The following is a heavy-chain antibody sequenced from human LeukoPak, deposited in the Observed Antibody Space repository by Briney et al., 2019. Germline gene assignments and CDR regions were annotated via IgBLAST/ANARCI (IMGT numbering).Heavy chain of an antibody. Sequence: GGSLRLSCAASGFTFSSYEMNWVRQAPGKGLEWVSGIVGGDGGTYYADSVKGRFIISRDNSKNTLYLQMNSLRAEDTAVYYCAKVREDIVVVVAATDPLDYWGQGTLVTVSS. V-gene: IGHV3-23*01. D-gene: IGHD2-15*01. J-gene: IGHJ4*02. CDR3: AKVREDIVVVVAATDPLDY. CDR1: GFTFSSYE. CDR2: IVGGDGGT.